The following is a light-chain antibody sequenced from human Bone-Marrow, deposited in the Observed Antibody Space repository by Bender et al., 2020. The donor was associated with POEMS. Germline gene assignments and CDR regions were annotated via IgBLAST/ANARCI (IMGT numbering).Light chain of an antibody. CDR1: SSDIGSYNL. Sequence: QSVLTQPPSVSGAPGQRVTISCTGTSSDIGSYNLVSWYQQHPGKVPKLMIYDVSRRPSGVPDRFSGSKSGNTASLTISGLQAEDEADYYCNSYTNSGTWVFGGGTKLTVL. J-gene: IGLJ3*02. CDR3: NSYTNSGTWV. V-gene: IGLV2-14*02. CDR2: DVS.